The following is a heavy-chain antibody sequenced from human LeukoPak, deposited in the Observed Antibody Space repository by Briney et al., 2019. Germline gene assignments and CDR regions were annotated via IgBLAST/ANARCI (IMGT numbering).Heavy chain of an antibody. CDR2: ISSSSSYI. D-gene: IGHD3-22*01. Sequence: PGGSLRLSCAASGFTFSNYSMNWVRQAPGKGLEWVSSISSSSSYIYYADSVKGRFTISRDNAKNSLYLQMNSLRAEDTAVYYCARVAYDSSGRDYWGQGTLVTVSS. V-gene: IGHV3-21*01. J-gene: IGHJ4*02. CDR1: GFTFSNYS. CDR3: ARVAYDSSGRDY.